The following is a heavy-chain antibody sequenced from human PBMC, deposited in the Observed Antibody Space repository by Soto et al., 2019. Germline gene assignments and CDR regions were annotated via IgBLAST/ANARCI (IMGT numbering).Heavy chain of an antibody. D-gene: IGHD6-19*01. J-gene: IGHJ4*02. CDR3: ARALSSGWYYLDY. CDR1: GDSISRGYY. Sequence: SETLSLTXVVSGDSISRGYYWAWIRQPPGKGLEWVASIYHTGTTYYNPSFTSRVTISVDKSKNQFSLKLSSVTAADTAVYYCARALSSGWYYLDYWGQGTLVTVS. CDR2: IYHTGTT. V-gene: IGHV4-38-2*01.